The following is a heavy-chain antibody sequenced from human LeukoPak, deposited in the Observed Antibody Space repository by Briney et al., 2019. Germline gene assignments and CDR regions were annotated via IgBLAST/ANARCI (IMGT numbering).Heavy chain of an antibody. CDR2: INHSGST. Sequence: SSETLSLTCAVYGGSFSGYYWSWIRQPPGKGLEWIGEINHSGSTNYNPSLKSRVTISVDTSKNQFSLKLSSVTAADTAVYYCARDDCSGGSCYSWFDPWGQGTLVTVSS. CDR1: GGSFSGYY. D-gene: IGHD2-15*01. V-gene: IGHV4-34*01. J-gene: IGHJ5*02. CDR3: ARDDCSGGSCYSWFDP.